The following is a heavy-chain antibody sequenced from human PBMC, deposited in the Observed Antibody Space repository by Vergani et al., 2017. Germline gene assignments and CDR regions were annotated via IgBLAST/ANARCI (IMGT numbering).Heavy chain of an antibody. CDR2: IYYSGST. CDR1: GGSISSSSYY. Sequence: QLQLQESGLGLVKPSETLSLTCTVSGGSISSSSYYWGWIRQPPGKGLEWIGSIYYSGSTYYNPSLKSRVTISVDTSKNQFSLKLSSVTAADTAVYYCARVVRGVHLFDYWGQGTLVTVSS. D-gene: IGHD3-10*01. J-gene: IGHJ4*02. V-gene: IGHV4-39*07. CDR3: ARVVRGVHLFDY.